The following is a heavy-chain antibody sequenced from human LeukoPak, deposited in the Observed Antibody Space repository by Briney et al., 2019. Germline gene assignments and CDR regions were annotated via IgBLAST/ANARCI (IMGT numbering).Heavy chain of an antibody. Sequence: SVKVSCKASGGTFSSYAISWVRQAPGQGLEWMGGIIPIVGTANYAQKFQGRVTITADKSTSTAYMELSSLRSEDTAVYYCARERDTMVRGETRPYFDYWGQGTLVTVSS. D-gene: IGHD3-10*01. CDR2: IIPIVGTA. CDR1: GGTFSSYA. CDR3: ARERDTMVRGETRPYFDY. J-gene: IGHJ4*02. V-gene: IGHV1-69*06.